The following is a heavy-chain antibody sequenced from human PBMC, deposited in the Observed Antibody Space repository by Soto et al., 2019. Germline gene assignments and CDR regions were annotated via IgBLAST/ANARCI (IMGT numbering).Heavy chain of an antibody. CDR3: AREDYGGNSDAFDI. CDR2: ISYDGSNK. V-gene: IGHV3-30-3*01. J-gene: IGHJ3*02. CDR1: GFTFSSYA. Sequence: GGSLRLSCAASGFTFSSYAMHWVRQAPGKGLEWVAVISYDGSNKYYADSVKGRFTISRDNSKNTLYLQMNSLRAEDTAVYYCAREDYGGNSDAFDIWGQGTMVTVSS. D-gene: IGHD4-17*01.